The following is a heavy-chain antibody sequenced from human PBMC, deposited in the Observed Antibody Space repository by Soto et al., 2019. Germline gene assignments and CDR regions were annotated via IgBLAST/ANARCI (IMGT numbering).Heavy chain of an antibody. J-gene: IGHJ4*02. CDR3: ARHRIEVVWRGFDF. V-gene: IGHV4-39*01. CDR2: SSYNGGT. CDR1: TDSSSFTNSY. Sequence: SETLSLTXTVSTDSSSFTNSYWGWIRQPPGKGLQWIGSSSYNGGTFYNPSLKGRVVISFDTSKKQSSLQVTSVTAADTAVYFCARHRIEVVWRGFDFWGQGTLVTVSS. D-gene: IGHD3-10*01.